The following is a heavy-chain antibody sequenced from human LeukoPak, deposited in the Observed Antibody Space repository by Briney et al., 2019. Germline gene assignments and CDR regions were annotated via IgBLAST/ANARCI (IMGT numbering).Heavy chain of an antibody. Sequence: ATVKVSCKASGYTFTGYYMHWVRQAPGQGLEWMGRINPNSGGTNYAQKFQGRVTMTRDTSISTAYMELSRLRSDDTAVYYCARGSDYHDSSGYIWGQGTMVTVSS. V-gene: IGHV1-2*06. CDR1: GYTFTGYY. CDR3: ARGSDYHDSSGYI. CDR2: INPNSGGT. J-gene: IGHJ3*02. D-gene: IGHD3-22*01.